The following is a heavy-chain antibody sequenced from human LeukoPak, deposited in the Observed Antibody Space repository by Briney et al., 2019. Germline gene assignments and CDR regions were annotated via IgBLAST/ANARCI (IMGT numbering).Heavy chain of an antibody. Sequence: PGGSLRLSCEASGFTVSSKYMSWVRQAPGKGLEWVSVIYSGASTYYADSVKGRFTISRDNSKNTLYLQMNSLRAEDTAVYYCAKGNLDDYGDHFDYWGQGTLVTVSS. CDR2: IYSGAST. J-gene: IGHJ4*02. V-gene: IGHV3-53*01. CDR1: GFTVSSKY. D-gene: IGHD4-17*01. CDR3: AKGNLDDYGDHFDY.